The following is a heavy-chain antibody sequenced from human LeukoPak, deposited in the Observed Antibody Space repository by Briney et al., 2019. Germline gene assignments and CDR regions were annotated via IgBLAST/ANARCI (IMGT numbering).Heavy chain of an antibody. V-gene: IGHV3-30*18. Sequence: GGSLRLSCAASGFSFISYGMHWVRQAPGKGLEWVGVISDDGRRKDYADSVKGRFTISRDNSKDTLYLQMNSLRAEDTAVYYCAKRHSDYGDYVSYFDYWGQGTLVTVSS. J-gene: IGHJ4*02. CDR1: GFSFISYG. D-gene: IGHD4-17*01. CDR2: ISDDGRRK. CDR3: AKRHSDYGDYVSYFDY.